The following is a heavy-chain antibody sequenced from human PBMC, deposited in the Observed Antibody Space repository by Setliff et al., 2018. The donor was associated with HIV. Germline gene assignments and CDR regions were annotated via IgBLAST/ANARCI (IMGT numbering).Heavy chain of an antibody. V-gene: IGHV4-59*11. CDR2: IHYNGRT. CDR3: ARLPDISSWPFDY. D-gene: IGHD6-13*01. Sequence: SETLSLTCTVSDGSTSSHYWTWIRQPPGKGLEWVGYIHYNGRTNYNPSLKSRVTMSVDSSKNQFSLSLSSVTAADTAVYYCARLPDISSWPFDYWAQGTLVTVSS. CDR1: DGSTSSHY. J-gene: IGHJ4*02.